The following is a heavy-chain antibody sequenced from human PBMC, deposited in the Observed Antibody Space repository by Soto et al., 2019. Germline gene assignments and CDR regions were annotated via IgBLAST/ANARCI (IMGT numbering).Heavy chain of an antibody. CDR2: IIPILGIA. CDR3: ARWPMVRGVIIVGDAFDI. Sequence: QVQLVQSGAEVKKPGSSVKVSCKASGGTFSSYTISWVRQAPGQGLEWMGRIIPILGIANYAQKFQGRVTITADKSTSTAYMELSSLRSEDTAVYYCARWPMVRGVIIVGDAFDIWGQGTMVTVSS. D-gene: IGHD3-10*01. J-gene: IGHJ3*02. V-gene: IGHV1-69*02. CDR1: GGTFSSYT.